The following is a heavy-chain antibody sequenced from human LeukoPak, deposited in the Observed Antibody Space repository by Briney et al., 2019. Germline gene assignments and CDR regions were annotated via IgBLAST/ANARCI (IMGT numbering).Heavy chain of an antibody. CDR1: GGSFSDNS. Sequence: SETLSLICTVNGGSFSDNSWSWIRQPPGKGLEWIGEITHVGSTSYNPSLKSRVTTSIDTSKNHFSLRLSSVTAADTAVYYCARGRRYSYGYGADTFDIWGQGTMITVSS. D-gene: IGHD5-18*01. V-gene: IGHV4-34*01. J-gene: IGHJ3*02. CDR3: ARGRRYSYGYGADTFDI. CDR2: ITHVGST.